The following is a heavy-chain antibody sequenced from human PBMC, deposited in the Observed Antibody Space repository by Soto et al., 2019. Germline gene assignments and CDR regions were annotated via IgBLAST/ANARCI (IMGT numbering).Heavy chain of an antibody. CDR2: INPSGGST. V-gene: IGHV1-46*01. D-gene: IGHD2-2*01. CDR1: GYTFTSYY. CDR3: AYQREAPENYYYYYGMDV. J-gene: IGHJ6*02. Sequence: ASVKVSCKASGYTFTSYYMHWVRQAPGQGLEWMGIINPSGGSTSYAQKFQGRVTMTRDTSTSTAYMELSSLRSEDTAVYYCAYQREAPENYYYYYGMDVWGQGTTVTVSS.